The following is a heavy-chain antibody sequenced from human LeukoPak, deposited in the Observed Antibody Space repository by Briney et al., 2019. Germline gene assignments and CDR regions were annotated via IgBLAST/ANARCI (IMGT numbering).Heavy chain of an antibody. J-gene: IGHJ4*02. Sequence: SETLSLTCAVYGGSFSGYYWSWIRQPPGKGLEWIGEINHSGSTNYNPSLKSRVTISVDTSKNQFSLKLSSLTAADTAVYYCARTTMIANATNYWGQGTLVTVSS. D-gene: IGHD3-22*01. CDR1: GGSFSGYY. CDR3: ARTTMIANATNY. V-gene: IGHV4-34*01. CDR2: INHSGST.